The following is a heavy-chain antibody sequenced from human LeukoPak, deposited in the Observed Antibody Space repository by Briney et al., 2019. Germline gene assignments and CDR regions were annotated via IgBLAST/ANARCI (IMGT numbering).Heavy chain of an antibody. J-gene: IGHJ4*02. CDR3: ARGAHDSSGYYYESFNY. CDR1: GFTFSSYW. V-gene: IGHV3-7*01. D-gene: IGHD3-22*01. Sequence: PGGSLRLPCAASGFTFSSYWMSWVRQAPGKGLEWVANIKQDGSEKCYVDSVKGRFTISRDNAKNSLYLQMNSLRAEDTAVYYCARGAHDSSGYYYESFNYWGQGTLVTVSS. CDR2: IKQDGSEK.